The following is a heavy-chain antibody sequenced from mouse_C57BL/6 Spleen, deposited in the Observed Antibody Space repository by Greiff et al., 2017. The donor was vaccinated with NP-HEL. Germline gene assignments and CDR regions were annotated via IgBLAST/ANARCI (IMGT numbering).Heavy chain of an antibody. CDR1: GYAFSSSW. J-gene: IGHJ3*01. Sequence: VQLQQSGPELVKPGASVKISCKASGYAFSSSWMNWVKQRPGKGLEWIGRIYPGDGDTNYNGKFKGQAPLTADKSSSTAYMQLRSLTSEDSAVYFCAREGAITTAPWFAYWGQGTLVTVSA. CDR3: AREGAITTAPWFAY. V-gene: IGHV1-82*01. D-gene: IGHD1-2*01. CDR2: IYPGDGDT.